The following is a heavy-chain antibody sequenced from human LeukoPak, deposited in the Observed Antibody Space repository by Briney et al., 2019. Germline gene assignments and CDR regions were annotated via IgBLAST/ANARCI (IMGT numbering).Heavy chain of an antibody. V-gene: IGHV3-23*01. CDR3: AKSGTYDFWSGSDY. J-gene: IGHJ4*02. CDR2: VSGSGGST. CDR1: GFTFTSYA. Sequence: GGSLRLSCAASGFTFTSYAMSWVRQAPGKGLEWGSAVSGSGGSTYYADSVKGRFTISRDNSKNTLYLQMNSLRAEDTAVYYCAKSGTYDFWSGSDYWGQGTLVTVSS. D-gene: IGHD3-3*01.